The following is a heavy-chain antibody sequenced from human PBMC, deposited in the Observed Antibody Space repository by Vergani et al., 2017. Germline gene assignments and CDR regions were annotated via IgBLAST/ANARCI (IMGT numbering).Heavy chain of an antibody. CDR2: ISYDGSNK. CDR1: GFDFSQAW. V-gene: IGHV3-30-3*01. J-gene: IGHJ5*02. CDR3: ARDPSP. Sequence: VRLVESGGGLVKPGGSLRLSCQVSGFDFSQAWMNWVRQSPGKGLEWVAVISYDGSNKYYADSVKGRFTISRDNSKNTLYLQMNSLRAEDTAVYYCARDPSPWGQGTLVTVSS.